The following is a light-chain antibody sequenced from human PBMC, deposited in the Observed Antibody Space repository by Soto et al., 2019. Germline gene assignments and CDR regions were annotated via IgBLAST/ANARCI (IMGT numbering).Light chain of an antibody. J-gene: IGLJ2*01. CDR1: SSNIGAGYD. Sequence: QSALTQPPSVSGAPGQSITVSCTGSSSNIGAGYDVNWYQQLPGTAPKLLIYANTNRPSGVPDRFSGSRSGTSASLAITGLQAEDEADYYCQSYDSSLSRSVFGGGTKLTVL. V-gene: IGLV1-40*01. CDR2: ANT. CDR3: QSYDSSLSRSV.